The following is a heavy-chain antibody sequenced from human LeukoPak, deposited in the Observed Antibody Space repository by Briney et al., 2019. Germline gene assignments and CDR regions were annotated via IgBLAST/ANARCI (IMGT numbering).Heavy chain of an antibody. J-gene: IGHJ4*02. CDR3: ARHGRMGTINPSY. D-gene: IGHD5-24*01. CDR1: GGSISNSSYY. V-gene: IGHV4-39*01. CDR2: MYYSGST. Sequence: SETLSLTRTVSGGSISNSSYYWGWIRQPPGKGLEWIGSMYYSGSTYYNPSLKSRATISVDTSKNQFSLKLSSVTAADTAVYYCARHGRMGTINPSYWGQGTLVTVSS.